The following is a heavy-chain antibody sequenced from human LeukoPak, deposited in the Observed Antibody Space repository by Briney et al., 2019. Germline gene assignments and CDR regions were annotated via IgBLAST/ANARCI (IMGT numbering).Heavy chain of an antibody. CDR3: ARVGSSWYPDPRFDY. J-gene: IGHJ4*02. Sequence: GGSLRLSCAASGFTFSSYAMHWVRQAPGKGLGWVAVISYDGSNKYYADSVKGRFTISRDNSKNTLYLQMNSLRAEDTAVYYCARVGSSWYPDPRFDYWGQGTLVTVSS. D-gene: IGHD6-13*01. V-gene: IGHV3-30-3*01. CDR1: GFTFSSYA. CDR2: ISYDGSNK.